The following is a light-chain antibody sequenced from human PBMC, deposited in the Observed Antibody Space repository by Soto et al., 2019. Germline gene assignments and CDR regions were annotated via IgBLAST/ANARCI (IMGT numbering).Light chain of an antibody. J-gene: IGKJ5*01. Sequence: DTQMTQSPSSLSASVGARVPITCRARQGICGYLNWYQQKPGKAPKALLPAASSLKGGVPARFSGGGSGTDFTLTITGLEPEDFATYYCQQSYSTPITFGQGTRLEIK. V-gene: IGKV1-39*01. CDR1: QGICGY. CDR3: QQSYSTPIT. CDR2: AAS.